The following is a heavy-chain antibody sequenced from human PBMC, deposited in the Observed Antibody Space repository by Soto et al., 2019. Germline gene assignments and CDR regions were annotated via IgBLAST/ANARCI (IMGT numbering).Heavy chain of an antibody. V-gene: IGHV3-48*02. D-gene: IGHD3-10*01. CDR2: ISSSGSTI. J-gene: IGHJ6*02. CDR3: ARGGFGEQTYYYYGMDV. CDR1: KFTFSNYI. Sequence: GGSLRLSCAASKFTFSNYIMNWVRQAPGKGLEWVSYISSSGSTIYYADSVKGRFTISRDNAENSLYLQMNSLRDEDTAVYYCARGGFGEQTYYYYGMDVWGQGTTVTVSS.